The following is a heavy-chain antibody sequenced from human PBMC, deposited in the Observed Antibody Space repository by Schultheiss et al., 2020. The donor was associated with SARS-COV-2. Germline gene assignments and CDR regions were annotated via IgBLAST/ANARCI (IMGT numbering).Heavy chain of an antibody. J-gene: IGHJ5*02. CDR1: GDSISSADYY. D-gene: IGHD3-3*01. CDR2: IHYSGST. V-gene: IGHV4-30-4*01. CDR3: ARGTHITVFESWFDP. Sequence: SETLSLTCTVSGDSISSADYYWSWIRQPPGKGLEWIGYIHYSGSTYYNPSLKSRVTISVDTSKNQFSLKLTSVTAADTAVYYCARGTHITVFESWFDPWGQGTLVTVSS.